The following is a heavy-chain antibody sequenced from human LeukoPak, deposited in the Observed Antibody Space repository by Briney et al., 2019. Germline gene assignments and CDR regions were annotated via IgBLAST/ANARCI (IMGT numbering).Heavy chain of an antibody. CDR2: IFYSGRT. CDR3: ARGQKYRNGYTVTELGSGYFDY. J-gene: IGHJ4*02. CDR1: GGSISSYY. D-gene: IGHD5-18*01. Sequence: SETLSLTCSVSGGSISSYYWSWIRQPPGKGLEWVGYIFYSGRTNYNPSLKSRVTISVDTSKNQFSLTLSSVTAADTAVYYCARGQKYRNGYTVTELGSGYFDYWGQGTLVTVSS. V-gene: IGHV4-59*01.